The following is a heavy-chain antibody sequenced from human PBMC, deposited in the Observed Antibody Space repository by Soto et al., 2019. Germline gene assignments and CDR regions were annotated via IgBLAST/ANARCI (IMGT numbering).Heavy chain of an antibody. Sequence: ASVKVSCKDSGYTLTSYDINWVRQATGQGLEWMGWMNPNSGNTGYAQKFQGRVTMTRNTSISTAYMELSSLRSEDTAVYYCARDTAMVTFDYWGQGTLVTVSS. D-gene: IGHD5-18*01. CDR1: GYTLTSYD. V-gene: IGHV1-8*01. J-gene: IGHJ4*02. CDR2: MNPNSGNT. CDR3: ARDTAMVTFDY.